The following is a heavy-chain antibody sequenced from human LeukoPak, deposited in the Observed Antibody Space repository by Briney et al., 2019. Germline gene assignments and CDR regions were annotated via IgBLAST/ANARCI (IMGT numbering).Heavy chain of an antibody. J-gene: IGHJ4*02. V-gene: IGHV4-39*01. D-gene: IGHD3-3*01. CDR1: GGSISSSSYS. CDR3: ARLRFDFWSGYTHPYFDY. Sequence: TASETLSLTCTVSGGSISSSSYSSGWIRQPPGKGLEWIGSIYYSGTTYYNPSLKSRFTISVDTSKIQFSLKLSSVAATDTAVYFCARLRFDFWSGYTHPYFDYWGQGTLVTVSS. CDR2: IYYSGTT.